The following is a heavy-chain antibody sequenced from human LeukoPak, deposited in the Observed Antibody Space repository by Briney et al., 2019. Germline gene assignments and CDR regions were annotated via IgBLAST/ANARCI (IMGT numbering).Heavy chain of an antibody. CDR2: IYYSGST. CDR1: GGSISSGGYY. D-gene: IGHD3-10*01. V-gene: IGHV4-31*03. CDR3: ARKLLWFGESAFDY. Sequence: SQTLSLTCTVSGGSISSGGYYWSWIRQHPGKGLEWIGYIYYSGSTYYNPSLKSRVTISVDTSKNQFSLKLSSVTAADTAVYYCARKLLWFGESAFDYWGQGTLVTVSS. J-gene: IGHJ4*02.